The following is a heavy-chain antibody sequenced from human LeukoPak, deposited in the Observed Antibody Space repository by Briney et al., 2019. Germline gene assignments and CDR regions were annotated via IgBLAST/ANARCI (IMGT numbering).Heavy chain of an antibody. CDR1: GYTCTSYG. Sequence: GASVKVSCKASGYTCTSYGISWVRQAPGQGLEWMGWISAYNGNTNYAQKLQGRVTMTTDTSTSTAYMELRSLRSDDTAVYYCARDYGGSSSPNWFDPWGQGTLVTVSS. D-gene: IGHD6-13*01. V-gene: IGHV1-18*01. CDR3: ARDYGGSSSPNWFDP. J-gene: IGHJ5*02. CDR2: ISAYNGNT.